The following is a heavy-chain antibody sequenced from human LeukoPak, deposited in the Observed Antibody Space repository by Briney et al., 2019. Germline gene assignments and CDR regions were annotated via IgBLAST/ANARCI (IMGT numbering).Heavy chain of an antibody. CDR1: GGSFSGYY. V-gene: IGHV4-34*01. J-gene: IGHJ6*03. Sequence: SETLSLTCAVYGGSFSGYYWSWIRQPPGKGLEWIGEINYSGSTNYNPSLKSRVTISVDTSKNQFSLKLSSVTAADTAVYYCAIAAARPDYYYYYMDVWGKGTTVTVSS. D-gene: IGHD6-6*01. CDR3: AIAAARPDYYYYYMDV. CDR2: INYSGST.